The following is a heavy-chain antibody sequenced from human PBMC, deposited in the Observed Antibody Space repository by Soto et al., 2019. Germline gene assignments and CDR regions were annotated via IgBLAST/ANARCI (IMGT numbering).Heavy chain of an antibody. Sequence: PGGSLRLSCAASGFTFSSYGMHWVRQAPGKGLEWVAVIWYDGSNKYYADSVKGRFTISRDNSKNTLYLQMNSLRAGDTAVYYCARAKSKWELLLFDYWGQGTLVTVSS. J-gene: IGHJ4*02. CDR3: ARAKSKWELLLFDY. CDR1: GFTFSSYG. CDR2: IWYDGSNK. D-gene: IGHD1-26*01. V-gene: IGHV3-33*01.